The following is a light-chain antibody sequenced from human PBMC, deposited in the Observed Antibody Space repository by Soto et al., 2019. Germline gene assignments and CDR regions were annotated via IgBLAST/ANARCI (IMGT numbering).Light chain of an antibody. CDR3: PQLSSDPLT. Sequence: EFVFTQSPGTLSLSPGARATLSCRASQTVRNNYLAWYQQKPGQAPRLLIYDASSRATGIPDRFSGGGSGTDVTLTISRLEHADFAGYDCPQLSSDPLTFGGGTKVDIK. CDR1: QTVRNNY. J-gene: IGKJ4*01. V-gene: IGKV3-20*01. CDR2: DAS.